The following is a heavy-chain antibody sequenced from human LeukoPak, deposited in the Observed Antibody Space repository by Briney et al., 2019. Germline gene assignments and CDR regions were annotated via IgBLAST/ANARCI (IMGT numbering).Heavy chain of an antibody. Sequence: ASVKVSCKASGYTFTSYDINWVRQAPGQGLEWMGWINPNSGGTNYAQKFQGRVTMTRDTSISTAYMELSRLRSDDTAVYYCARGIVGATVGYWGQGTLVTVSS. V-gene: IGHV1-2*02. J-gene: IGHJ4*02. CDR3: ARGIVGATVGY. D-gene: IGHD1-26*01. CDR2: INPNSGGT. CDR1: GYTFTSYD.